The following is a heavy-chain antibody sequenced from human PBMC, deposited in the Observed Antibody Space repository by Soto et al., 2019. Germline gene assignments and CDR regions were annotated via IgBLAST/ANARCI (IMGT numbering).Heavy chain of an antibody. Sequence: GESLKISCRGSGYSFTNYWIGWVRQMPGKGLESMGIIYPGDSDTRYNPSFQGRVTISVDKSTSTAYLQWYSLTASDTAIYYCARGAMFKAFDIWGQGTMVTVPS. CDR2: IYPGDSDT. CDR1: GYSFTNYW. D-gene: IGHD5-18*01. V-gene: IGHV5-51*01. J-gene: IGHJ3*02. CDR3: ARGAMFKAFDI.